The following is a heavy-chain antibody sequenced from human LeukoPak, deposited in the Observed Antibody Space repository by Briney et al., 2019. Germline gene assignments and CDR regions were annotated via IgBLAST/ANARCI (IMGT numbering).Heavy chain of an antibody. D-gene: IGHD7-27*01. V-gene: IGHV3-30*02. CDR1: GFTFSSYG. Sequence: GGSLRLSCAASGFTFSSYGKHWVRQAPGKGLEWVAVIWYGGSNKYYADSVKGRFTISRDNSKTTLYLQMNSLRAEDTAVYYCAKEPNWGDWYFDLWGRGTLVTVSS. J-gene: IGHJ2*01. CDR2: IWYGGSNK. CDR3: AKEPNWGDWYFDL.